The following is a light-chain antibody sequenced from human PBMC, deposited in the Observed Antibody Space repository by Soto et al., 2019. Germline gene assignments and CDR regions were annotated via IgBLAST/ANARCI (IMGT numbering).Light chain of an antibody. CDR3: SSYTSSSTLV. CDR2: DVS. Sequence: QSALTQPASVSGSPRQSITISCTGTSSDIGGYSYVSWYQLHPGKAPKLMIYDVSNRPSGISNRFSGSKSGNTASLTISGLQAEDEADYYCSSYTSSSTLVFGGGTKLTVL. J-gene: IGLJ2*01. CDR1: SSDIGGYSY. V-gene: IGLV2-14*03.